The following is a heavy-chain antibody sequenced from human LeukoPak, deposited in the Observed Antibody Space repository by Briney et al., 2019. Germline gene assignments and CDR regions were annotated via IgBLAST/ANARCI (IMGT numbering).Heavy chain of an antibody. J-gene: IGHJ3*01. CDR1: GDSISSGSYY. V-gene: IGHV4-61*02. Sequence: SETLSLTCTVSGDSISSGSYYWSWIRQPAGEGLEWIGRIYSSGRTHYSPSLKSRVAISVDTSKNRFSLRLSSVTAADTAVYYCARHKYSSGWPPEGAFWGQGTMVTVSS. CDR3: ARHKYSSGWPPEGAF. CDR2: IYSSGRT. D-gene: IGHD6-19*01.